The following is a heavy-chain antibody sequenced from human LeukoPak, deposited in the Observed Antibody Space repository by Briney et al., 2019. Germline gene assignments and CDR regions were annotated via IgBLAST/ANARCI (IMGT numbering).Heavy chain of an antibody. CDR1: GYTFTGYY. J-gene: IGHJ5*02. CDR3: ARGRWGAGATTNWFDP. CDR2: INPNSGGT. D-gene: IGHD1-26*01. Sequence: ASVKVSCKASGYTFTGYYMHWVRQAPGQGPKWMGWINPNSGGTNYAQKFQGRVTMTRDTSISTAYMELSRLRSDDTAVYYCARGRWGAGATTNWFDPWGQGTLVTVSS. V-gene: IGHV1-2*02.